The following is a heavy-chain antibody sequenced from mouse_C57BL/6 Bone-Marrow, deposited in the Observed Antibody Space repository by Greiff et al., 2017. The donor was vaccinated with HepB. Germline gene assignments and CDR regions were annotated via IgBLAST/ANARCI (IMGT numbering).Heavy chain of an antibody. V-gene: IGHV1-69*01. CDR2: IDPSDSYT. J-gene: IGHJ3*01. D-gene: IGHD3-2*02. Sequence: QVQLQQPGAELVMPGASVKLSCKASGYTFTSYWMHWVKQRPGQGLEWIGEIDPSDSYTNYNQKFKGKSTLTVDKSSSTAYMQLSSLTSEDSAVYYCAREGLDSSGGWFAYWGQGTLVTVSA. CDR1: GYTFTSYW. CDR3: AREGLDSSGGWFAY.